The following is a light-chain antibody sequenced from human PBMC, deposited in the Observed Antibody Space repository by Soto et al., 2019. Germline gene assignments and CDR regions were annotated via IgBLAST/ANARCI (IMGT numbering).Light chain of an antibody. CDR1: QSVSSTY. Sequence: EIVLTQSPGTLSLSPGERATLSCRASQSVSSTYLAWYQHKLGQAPRLLIYGASSKASGIPDRFSGSGSGTEFTLPISRLEPEDFAVYYCQQYGSSPRSFGQGTKVDIK. CDR2: GAS. V-gene: IGKV3-20*01. J-gene: IGKJ1*01. CDR3: QQYGSSPRS.